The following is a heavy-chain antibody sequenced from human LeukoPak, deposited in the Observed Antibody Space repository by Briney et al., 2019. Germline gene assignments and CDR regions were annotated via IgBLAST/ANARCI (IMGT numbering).Heavy chain of an antibody. CDR3: ALYYYYMDV. CDR2: IYYSGST. J-gene: IGHJ6*03. Sequence: TGGSLRLSCAASGFTFSSYEMNWVRQAPGKGLEWIGSIYYSGSTYYNPSLKSRVTISVDTSKNQFSLKLSSVTAADTAVYYCALYYYYMDVWGKGTTVTVSS. V-gene: IGHV4-59*05. CDR1: GFTFSSYE.